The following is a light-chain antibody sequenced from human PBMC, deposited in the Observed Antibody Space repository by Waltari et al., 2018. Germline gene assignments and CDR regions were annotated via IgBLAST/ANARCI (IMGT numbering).Light chain of an antibody. CDR3: QQYYSYPLLT. J-gene: IGKJ4*01. Sequence: AIRMTQSPSSFSASTGDRVTITCRASQGISSYLAWYQQKPGKAPKLLIYAASTLQSGVPSRFSDSGSGTDFTLTISCLQSEDFATYYCQQYYSYPLLTFGGGTKVEIK. V-gene: IGKV1-8*01. CDR1: QGISSY. CDR2: AAS.